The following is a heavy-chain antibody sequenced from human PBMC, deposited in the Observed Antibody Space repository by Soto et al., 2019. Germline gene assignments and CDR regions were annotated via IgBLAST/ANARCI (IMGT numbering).Heavy chain of an antibody. V-gene: IGHV1-3*01. CDR2: INAGYGNT. CDR3: ARDTGDGTFDF. CDR1: GYTFSSYA. J-gene: IGHJ4*02. D-gene: IGHD7-27*01. Sequence: QVHLVQSGAEMRKPGASVKVSCKASGYTFSSYAMHWVRQAPGQRLEWMGWINAGYGNTKSSQKFQDRVTISRDTSASPAYMELTSRRSEDTAVYYGARDTGDGTFDFWGQGTLVTVSS.